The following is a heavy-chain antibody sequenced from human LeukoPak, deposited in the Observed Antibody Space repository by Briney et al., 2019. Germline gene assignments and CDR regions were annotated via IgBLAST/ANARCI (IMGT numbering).Heavy chain of an antibody. Sequence: SETLSLTCTVSGGSVSSSSYYWGWIRQPPGKGLEWIGSIYYSGSTYYNPSLKSRVTISVDTSKNQFSLKLSSVTAADTAVYYCAGGANYYDPHTPLSDYWGQGTLVTVSS. V-gene: IGHV4-39*01. D-gene: IGHD3-22*01. CDR2: IYYSGST. J-gene: IGHJ4*02. CDR3: AGGANYYDPHTPLSDY. CDR1: GGSVSSSSYY.